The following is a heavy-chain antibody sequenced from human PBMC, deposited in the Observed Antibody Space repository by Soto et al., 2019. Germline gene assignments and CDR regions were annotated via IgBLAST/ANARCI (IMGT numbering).Heavy chain of an antibody. V-gene: IGHV4-4*09. D-gene: IGHD3-9*01. CDR1: GGSISGYY. CDR2: IYSSGRT. J-gene: IGHJ4*02. CDR3: ARGISYSGILNDS. Sequence: PSETLSLTCPVSGGSISGYYWSWIRQPPGKGLEWIGYIYSSGRTNYNPSLQSRVSISADTSKSQFSLKLNSVTAADTAVYYCARGISYSGILNDSWGQGTLVTVSS.